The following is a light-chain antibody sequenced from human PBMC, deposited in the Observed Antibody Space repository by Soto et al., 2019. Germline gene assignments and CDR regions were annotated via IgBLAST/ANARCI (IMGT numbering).Light chain of an antibody. CDR3: QSYDRSLSDHV. J-gene: IGLJ1*01. Sequence: QSVLTQPPSVSGAPGQRGTISCTGSSSKIGAGYDVHWYRQLPGTAPKLLIYGNSNRPSGVPDRFSGSKSGTSASLAITGLQAEDEADYYCQSYDRSLSDHVFGTGTKVTVL. CDR2: GNS. V-gene: IGLV1-40*01. CDR1: SSKIGAGYD.